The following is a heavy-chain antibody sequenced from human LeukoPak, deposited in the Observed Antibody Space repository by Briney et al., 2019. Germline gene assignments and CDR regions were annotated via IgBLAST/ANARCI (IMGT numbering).Heavy chain of an antibody. CDR3: AREVAGRDYFDY. V-gene: IGHV6-1*01. CDR1: GDSVSSNSAV. J-gene: IGHJ4*02. CDR2: TYYRSKWYN. Sequence: SQTLSLTCAISGDSVSSNSAVWNWIRQSPSRGLKWLGRTYYRSKWYNDYAASVKSRITVNSDTSKNQFSLQLNSVTPEDTAVYYCAREVAGRDYFDYWGQGTLVTVSS. D-gene: IGHD6-19*01.